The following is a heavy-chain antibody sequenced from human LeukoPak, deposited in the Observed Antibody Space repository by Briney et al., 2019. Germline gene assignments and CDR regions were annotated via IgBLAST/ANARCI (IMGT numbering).Heavy chain of an antibody. V-gene: IGHV1-3*01. CDR2: INAANGNT. CDR1: GYTSTSYA. Sequence: ASVKVSCKASGYTSTSYAIHWVRQAPGQRPEWMGWINAANGNTKYPQKFQGRVTVTRDTSASTAYMELSSLRSEDTAVYYCARYYGNYFDYWGQGTLVTVSS. CDR3: ARYYGNYFDY. J-gene: IGHJ4*02. D-gene: IGHD4-17*01.